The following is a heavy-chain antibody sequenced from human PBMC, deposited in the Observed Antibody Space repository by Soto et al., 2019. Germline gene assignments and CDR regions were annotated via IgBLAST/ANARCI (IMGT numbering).Heavy chain of an antibody. J-gene: IGHJ4*02. Sequence: QVQLQESGPGLVKPSETLSLTCAVSGDSISTYYCMWIRQPPGKGLESIGYLYYGRSAKYNPSLKSRVTLSVDTYTNQCSLTLSSMTAADTAVYYCALRSMAVVPEYWGQGTLVTVSS. CDR3: ALRSMAVVPEY. V-gene: IGHV4-59*01. CDR2: LYYGRSA. D-gene: IGHD3-22*01. CDR1: GDSISTYY.